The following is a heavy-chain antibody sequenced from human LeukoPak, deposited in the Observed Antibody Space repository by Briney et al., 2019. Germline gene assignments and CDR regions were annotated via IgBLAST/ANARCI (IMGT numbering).Heavy chain of an antibody. J-gene: IGHJ4*02. Sequence: GGSLRLSCAASGFTFSSYAMSWVRQAPGKGLEWVSAISGSGGSTYYADSVKGRFTISRDNSKNTLYLQMNSLRAEDTAVYYCAISTTSAPRIQFDYWGQGTLVTVSS. CDR1: GFTFSSYA. V-gene: IGHV3-23*01. CDR2: ISGSGGST. CDR3: AISTTSAPRIQFDY. D-gene: IGHD1-26*01.